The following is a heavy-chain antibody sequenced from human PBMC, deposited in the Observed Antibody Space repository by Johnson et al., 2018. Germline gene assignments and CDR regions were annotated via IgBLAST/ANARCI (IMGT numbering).Heavy chain of an antibody. J-gene: IGHJ6*03. CDR1: GFTFSSYG. CDR2: ISYDGSNK. D-gene: IGHD6-13*01. CDR3: AKRGGYSSSWYGSHMDV. Sequence: QVQLVQSGGGVVQPGRSLRLSCAASGFTFSSYGMHWVRQAPGKGLEWVAVISYDGSNKYYADSVKGRFTISRDNSKNTRYLQMKRLRAEDTAVYYCAKRGGYSSSWYGSHMDVWGKGTTVTVSS. V-gene: IGHV3-30*18.